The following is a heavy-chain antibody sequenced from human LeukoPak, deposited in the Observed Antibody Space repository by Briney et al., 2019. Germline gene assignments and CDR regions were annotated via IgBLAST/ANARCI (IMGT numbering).Heavy chain of an antibody. CDR2: IKEDASEK. V-gene: IGHV3-7*01. Sequence: GGSLRLSCAASGFTFSSHWMTWVRQAPGKGLEWVANIKEDASEKYYVDSVKGRFTISRDNAKNSLYLQMNSLRAEDTAVYYCARPLTGLTGYVLDYWGQGTLVTVSS. CDR3: ARPLTGLTGYVLDY. CDR1: GFTFSSHW. J-gene: IGHJ4*02. D-gene: IGHD5-12*01.